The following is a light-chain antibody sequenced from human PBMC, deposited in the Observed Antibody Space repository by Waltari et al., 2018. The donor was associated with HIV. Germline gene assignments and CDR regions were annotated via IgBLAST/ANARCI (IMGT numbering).Light chain of an antibody. CDR2: DVS. J-gene: IGLJ1*01. CDR1: SSDVGGSNY. CDR3: SSYTSSSTLNYV. Sequence: QSALTQPASVSGSPGQSITISCTGTSSDVGGSNYVSSYQQHPGKAPKLMIYDVSNRPSGVSNRFSGSKSGNTASLTISGLQAEDEADYYCSSYTSSSTLNYVFGTGTKVTVL. V-gene: IGLV2-14*03.